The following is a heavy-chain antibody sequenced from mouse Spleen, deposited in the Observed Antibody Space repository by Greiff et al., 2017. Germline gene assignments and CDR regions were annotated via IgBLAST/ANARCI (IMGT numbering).Heavy chain of an antibody. J-gene: IGHJ1*03. Sequence: VQLQQSGAELVRPGTSVKLSCKASGYTFTSYWMHWVKQRPGQGLEWIGVIDPSDSYTNYNQKFKGKATLTVDTSSSTAYMQLSSLTSEDSAVYYCARSPTGLYWYFDVWGTGTTVTVSS. CDR2: IDPSDSYT. CDR3: ARSPTGLYWYFDV. D-gene: IGHD4-1*02. CDR1: GYTFTSYW. V-gene: IGHV1-59*01.